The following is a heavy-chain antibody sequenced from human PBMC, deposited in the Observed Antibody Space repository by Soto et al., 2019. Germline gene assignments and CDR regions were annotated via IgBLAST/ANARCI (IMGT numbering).Heavy chain of an antibody. CDR2: FYYSQST. V-gene: IGHV4-39*01. CDR1: GGSLTSNSYY. D-gene: IGHD4-17*01. Sequence: SETLSLICTVSGGSLTSNSYYWGWIRQPPGKGLEWIGSFYYSQSTYFNPSLKSRVTISVETSKNQYSLKLSAVTAADTAVYYCARRSTVTYDYWGQGILVTVSS. CDR3: ARRSTVTYDY. J-gene: IGHJ4*02.